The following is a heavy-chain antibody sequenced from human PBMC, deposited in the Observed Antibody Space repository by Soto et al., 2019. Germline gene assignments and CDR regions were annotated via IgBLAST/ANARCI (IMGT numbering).Heavy chain of an antibody. CDR2: VDPNSGGT. D-gene: IGHD3-10*01. V-gene: IGHV1-2*02. J-gene: IGHJ4*02. CDR1: GYTFTAYY. CDR3: ARDNYGPLDY. Sequence: QVQMVQSGAEVKKPGASVKVSCRPSGYTFTAYYIHWVRQAPGQGLEWMGWVDPNSGGTRDAQNLQCRVTMTRDTSTSTVYMELNWLRSDDTALYYCARDNYGPLDYWGQGTLVTVSS.